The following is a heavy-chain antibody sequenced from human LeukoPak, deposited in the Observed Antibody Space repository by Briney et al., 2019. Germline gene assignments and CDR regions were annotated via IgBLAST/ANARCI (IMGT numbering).Heavy chain of an antibody. CDR1: GFTFSYFG. CDR3: VRDVRRNCSSINCYTFLN. V-gene: IGHV3-30*02. D-gene: IGHD2-2*01. CDR2: IRYDGSNK. J-gene: IGHJ4*02. Sequence: GGSLRLSCAASGFTFSYFGIHWVRQAPGKGLEWVTFIRYDGSNKYYVDSVKGRFTISRDNSKNTVYLQMNSLRSEDTAVYYCVRDVRRNCSSINCYTFLNWGQGTLVTVSS.